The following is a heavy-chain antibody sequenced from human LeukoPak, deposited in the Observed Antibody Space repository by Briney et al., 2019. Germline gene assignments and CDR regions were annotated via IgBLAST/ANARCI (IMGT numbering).Heavy chain of an antibody. CDR2: MNPNSGNT. J-gene: IGHJ3*02. CDR3: ARDHYDSSDYYYRHAFDI. Sequence: ASVKVSCDASGYTFASYDINWVRQATGHGLEWMGWMNPNSGNTGYAQKFQGRVTMTRNTSISTAYMELSSLRSEDTAVYYCARDHYDSSDYYYRHAFDIWGQGTMVTVSS. V-gene: IGHV1-8*01. CDR1: GYTFASYD. D-gene: IGHD3-22*01.